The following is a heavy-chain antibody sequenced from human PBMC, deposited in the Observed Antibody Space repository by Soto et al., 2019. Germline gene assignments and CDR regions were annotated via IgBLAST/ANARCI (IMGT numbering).Heavy chain of an antibody. CDR1: GYTFTSYG. J-gene: IGHJ6*02. Sequence: ASVKVCCKASGYTFTSYGISWVRQAPGQGLEWMGWISAYNGNTNYAQKLQDRVTMTTDTSTSTAYMELRSLRSDDTAVYYCATYGGNSLYYYGMDVWGQGTTVTVSS. CDR2: ISAYNGNT. D-gene: IGHD4-17*01. CDR3: ATYGGNSLYYYGMDV. V-gene: IGHV1-18*01.